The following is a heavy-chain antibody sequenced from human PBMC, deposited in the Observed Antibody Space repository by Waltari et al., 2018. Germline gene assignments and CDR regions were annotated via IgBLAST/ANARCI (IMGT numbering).Heavy chain of an antibody. D-gene: IGHD3-3*01. Sequence: HLLESGGRLVQPGGSLRLSCAAYGFSFSNSVLGWVRQHPGKRLEWVSSISPVYTTFYAQSVRGRFIISRDASRTTVYLQMNSLSAEDTAVYYCAQYNHGSYEPPLRHWGQGTLVTVSS. V-gene: IGHV3-23*01. CDR2: ISPVYTT. CDR1: GFSFSNSV. J-gene: IGHJ4*02. CDR3: AQYNHGSYEPPLRH.